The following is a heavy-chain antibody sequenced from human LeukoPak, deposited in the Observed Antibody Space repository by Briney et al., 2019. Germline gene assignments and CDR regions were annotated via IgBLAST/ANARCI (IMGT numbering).Heavy chain of an antibody. J-gene: IGHJ4*02. D-gene: IGHD6-13*01. Sequence: GGSLRLSCAASGFTFSSYSMTWVRQAPGKGLEWVSSISSSSSYIYYADSVKGRFTISRDNAKNSLYLQMNSLRAEDTAVYYCARDSSSWFFDYWGQGTLVTVSS. CDR3: ARDSSSWFFDY. CDR2: ISSSSSYI. V-gene: IGHV3-21*01. CDR1: GFTFSSYS.